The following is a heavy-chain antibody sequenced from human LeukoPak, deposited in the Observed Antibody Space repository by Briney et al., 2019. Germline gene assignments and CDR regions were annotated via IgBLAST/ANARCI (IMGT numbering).Heavy chain of an antibody. CDR2: IYYSGST. CDR3: ARQLDSSGYYYPFSNNWFDP. D-gene: IGHD3-22*01. V-gene: IGHV4-39*01. Sequence: SETLSLTCTVSGGSISSSSYYWGWTRQPPGKGLEWIGSIYYSGSTYYNPSLKSRVTISVDTSKNQFSLKLSSVTAADTAVYYCARQLDSSGYYYPFSNNWFDPWGQGTLVTVSS. J-gene: IGHJ5*02. CDR1: GGSISSSSYY.